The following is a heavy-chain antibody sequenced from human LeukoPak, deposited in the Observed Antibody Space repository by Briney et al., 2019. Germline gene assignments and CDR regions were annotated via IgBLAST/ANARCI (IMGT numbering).Heavy chain of an antibody. V-gene: IGHV3-21*01. CDR3: ARDPTSSWETAFDI. Sequence: GGSLRLSCAASGFTFNTYTMNWVRQAPGKGLEWVSSISSGTSYIYYADSVKGRFAISRDNAKNSLYLQMNSLRAEDTAVYYCARDPTSSWETAFDIWGQGTMVTVSS. J-gene: IGHJ3*02. D-gene: IGHD1-26*01. CDR2: ISSGTSYI. CDR1: GFTFNTYT.